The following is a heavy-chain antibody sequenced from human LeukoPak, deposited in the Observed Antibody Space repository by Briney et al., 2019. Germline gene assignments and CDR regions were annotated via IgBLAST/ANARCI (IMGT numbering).Heavy chain of an antibody. Sequence: GESLKISCKGSGYSFTSYWISWVRQMPGKGLEWMGRIDPSDSYTNYSPSFQGHVTISADKSISTAYLQWSSLKASDTAMYYCARTPIIAAAYYYYGMDVWGQGTTVIVSS. CDR1: GYSFTSYW. CDR2: IDPSDSYT. V-gene: IGHV5-10-1*01. D-gene: IGHD6-13*01. J-gene: IGHJ6*02. CDR3: ARTPIIAAAYYYYGMDV.